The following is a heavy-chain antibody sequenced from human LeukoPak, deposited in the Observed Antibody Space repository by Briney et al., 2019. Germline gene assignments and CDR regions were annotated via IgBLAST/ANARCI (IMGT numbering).Heavy chain of an antibody. CDR3: ARDGRGAVAGFGADY. D-gene: IGHD6-19*01. Sequence: ASVTVSFTASVYTFTIYGISWVRQAPGQGLEWMGWISAYNGNTNYAQKLQGRVTITTDTSTSTAYMELRSLRSDDTAVYYCARDGRGAVAGFGADYCGQGTLVTVSS. CDR1: VYTFTIYG. J-gene: IGHJ4*02. CDR2: ISAYNGNT. V-gene: IGHV1-18*01.